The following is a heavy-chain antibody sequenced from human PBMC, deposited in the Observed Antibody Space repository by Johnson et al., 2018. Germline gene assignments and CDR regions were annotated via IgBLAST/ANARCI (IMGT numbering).Heavy chain of an antibody. CDR1: GFTFDDYA. V-gene: IGHV3-9*01. Sequence: VQLVQSGGGLVQPGRSLRLSCAASGFTFDDYAMHWVRQAPGKGLEGVSGISWNSGSIGYADSVKGRFTISSDNAKNSLYLQMNSLRAEDTALYYCAASVYDRSGYYFDDAFDIWGQGTMVTVSS. J-gene: IGHJ3*02. CDR2: ISWNSGSI. CDR3: AASVYDRSGYYFDDAFDI. D-gene: IGHD3-22*01.